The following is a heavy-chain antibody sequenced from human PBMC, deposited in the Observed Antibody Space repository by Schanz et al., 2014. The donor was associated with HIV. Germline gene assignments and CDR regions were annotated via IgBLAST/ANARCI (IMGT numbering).Heavy chain of an antibody. CDR2: MSGSGDKT. V-gene: IGHV3-23*04. Sequence: VQLVESGGGVVQPGRSLRLSCAASGFAFITYGMHWVRQAPGKGLEWLSAMSGSGDKTFYADSAKGRFSTSRDNSENTLYLEMNSLRAEDTAVYYCATRSPDGYNINYYGIDVWGQGTAVIVSS. CDR3: ATRSPDGYNINYYGIDV. D-gene: IGHD1-1*01. CDR1: GFAFITYG. J-gene: IGHJ6*02.